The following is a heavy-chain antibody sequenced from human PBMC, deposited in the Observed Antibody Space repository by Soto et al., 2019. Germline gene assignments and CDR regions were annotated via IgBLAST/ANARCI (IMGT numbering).Heavy chain of an antibody. Sequence: GGSLRLSCAVSGFTLRSYAMTWVRQAPGKGLEWVSSISGSGDSTYYADSVKGRFTISRDTSKNTLYLQMNSLRAEDTAVYYCAQLPVSALYGSVNHYVDYWGQGTLVTVSS. D-gene: IGHD3-10*01. V-gene: IGHV3-23*01. CDR2: ISGSGDST. CDR3: AQLPVSALYGSVNHYVDY. CDR1: GFTLRSYA. J-gene: IGHJ4*02.